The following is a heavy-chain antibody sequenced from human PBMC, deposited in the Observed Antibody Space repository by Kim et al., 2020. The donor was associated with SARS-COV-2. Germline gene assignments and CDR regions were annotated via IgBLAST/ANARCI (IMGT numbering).Heavy chain of an antibody. CDR1: GFTFDDYA. J-gene: IGHJ4*02. CDR2: ISWNSGSI. CDR3: AKDIRYSYGYRAFDY. V-gene: IGHV3-9*01. D-gene: IGHD5-18*01. Sequence: GGSLRLSCAASGFTFDDYAMHWVRQAPGKGLEWVSGISWNSGSIGYADSVKGRFTISRDNAKNSLYLQMNSLRAEDTALYYCAKDIRYSYGYRAFDYWGQGTLVTVSS.